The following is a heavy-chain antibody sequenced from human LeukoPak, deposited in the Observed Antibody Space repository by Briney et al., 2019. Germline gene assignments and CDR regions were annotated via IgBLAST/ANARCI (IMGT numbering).Heavy chain of an antibody. Sequence: GRSLRLSCTASGFTLNSYAMPWVRQAPGKGLEWVAKISYDGINEDYADSVKGRFTISRENSKETLFLQMNSLRAEDSAVYYCAKNMLVVVPAAIGESYYYYGMDVWGQGTTVTVSS. D-gene: IGHD2-2*01. CDR3: AKNMLVVVPAAIGESYYYYGMDV. J-gene: IGHJ6*02. CDR2: ISYDGINE. V-gene: IGHV3-30*18. CDR1: GFTLNSYA.